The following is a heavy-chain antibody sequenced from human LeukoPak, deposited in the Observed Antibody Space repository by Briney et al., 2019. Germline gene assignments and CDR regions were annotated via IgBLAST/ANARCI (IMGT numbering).Heavy chain of an antibody. CDR2: IRSKAYGATT. Sequence: GGSLRLSCKGFGFTFSDYAMSWVRQAPGKGLEWVGFIRSKAYGATTEYAASVKGRFIISRGDSKSIAYLQMNSLKTEDTAVYYCTRDWDFSYGLWGQGTLVTVSS. CDR3: TRDWDFSYGL. D-gene: IGHD5-18*01. CDR1: GFTFSDYA. V-gene: IGHV3-49*04. J-gene: IGHJ4*02.